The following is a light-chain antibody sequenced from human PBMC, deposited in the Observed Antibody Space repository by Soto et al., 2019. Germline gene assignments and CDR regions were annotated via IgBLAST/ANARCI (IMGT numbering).Light chain of an antibody. CDR1: SSNIETNT. CDR3: ASWDDSLSGRV. V-gene: IGLV1-47*02. CDR2: NNN. J-gene: IGLJ3*02. Sequence: QSALTQPPSASGTPGQRVTISCSGSSSNIETNTVDWYQHLPGTAPKVLIFNNNQRPSGVPDRFSGSKSGTSASLAISGLRSEDEADYYCASWDDSLSGRVFGGGTKLTVL.